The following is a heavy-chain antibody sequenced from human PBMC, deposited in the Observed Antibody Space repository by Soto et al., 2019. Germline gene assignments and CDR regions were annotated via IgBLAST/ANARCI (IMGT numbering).Heavy chain of an antibody. J-gene: IGHJ5*02. Sequence: GGSLRLSCAASGFIVSNTYMSWVRQAPGKGLEWVSVIYSGGSTFYADSVKGRFTISRHNSTNTLYLQMNSLRAEDTAVYYCAREWVDPWGQGTLVTVSS. V-gene: IGHV3-53*04. CDR1: GFIVSNTY. CDR2: IYSGGST. CDR3: AREWVDP.